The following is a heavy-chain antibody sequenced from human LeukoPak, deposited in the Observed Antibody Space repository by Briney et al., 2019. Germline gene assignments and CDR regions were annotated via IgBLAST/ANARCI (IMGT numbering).Heavy chain of an antibody. CDR3: ARPGELFNY. CDR1: GFIFSSYW. D-gene: IGHD3-10*01. V-gene: IGHV3-74*01. Sequence: GGSLRLPCAASGFIFSSYWMHWVRQDPRKGLVWVSRINSDGSSTNYADSVKGRFTISRDNAKNTLYLQMNSLRAEDTAMYYCARPGELFNYWGQGTLVTVSS. CDR2: INSDGSST. J-gene: IGHJ4*02.